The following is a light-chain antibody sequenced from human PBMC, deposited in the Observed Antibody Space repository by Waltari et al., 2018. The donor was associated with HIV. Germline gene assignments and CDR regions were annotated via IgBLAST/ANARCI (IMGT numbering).Light chain of an antibody. CDR3: QAWGRSTSGV. Sequence: YEVTQPPSVAVSPRQTASITCSGYELGDKYTCWYQQRTGQSPLLVIYQDNKRPSGIPGRCSASSSGHTATLTISGTLPIDEADYYCQAWGRSTSGVFGRGTKLTVL. J-gene: IGLJ2*01. CDR1: ELGDKY. V-gene: IGLV3-1*01. CDR2: QDN.